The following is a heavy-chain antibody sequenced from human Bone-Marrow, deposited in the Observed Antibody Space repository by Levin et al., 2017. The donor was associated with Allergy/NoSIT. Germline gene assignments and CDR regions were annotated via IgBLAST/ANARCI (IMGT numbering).Heavy chain of an antibody. V-gene: IGHV3-21*01. J-gene: IGHJ4*02. CDR1: GFSVTTYPYA. D-gene: IGHD5-24*01. CDR3: VGEEMQARRFDY. Sequence: PGGSLRLSCVASGFSVTTYPYAMGWVRQAPGKGLEWVAAISGDSSYEYYTDSSRGRFTISRDAAKNSLFLQMNSLRVEDTGVYFCVGEEMQARRFDYWGQGTLITVSS. CDR2: ISGDSSYE.